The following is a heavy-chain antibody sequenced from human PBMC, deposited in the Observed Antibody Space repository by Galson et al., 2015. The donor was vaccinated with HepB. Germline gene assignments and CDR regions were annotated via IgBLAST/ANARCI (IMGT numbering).Heavy chain of an antibody. CDR1: GGSMRSYY. J-gene: IGHJ4*02. CDR2: IYYTGNT. CDR3: ARGHRGRVDY. Sequence: LTCTVSGGSMRSYYWSWIRQPPGKGLEWIGYIYYTGNTKYNPSLKSGVTISVDTSKNQFSLKLSSVTAADTAVYYCARGHRGRVDYWGQGTLVTVSS. D-gene: IGHD6-25*01. V-gene: IGHV4-59*12.